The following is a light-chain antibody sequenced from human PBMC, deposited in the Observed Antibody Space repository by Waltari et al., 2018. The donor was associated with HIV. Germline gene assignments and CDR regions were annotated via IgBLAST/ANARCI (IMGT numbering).Light chain of an antibody. CDR2: AAS. CDR1: QSISNY. CDR3: QQTYSSPPT. V-gene: IGKV1-39*01. Sequence: DIQMTQSASSLSASVEDRVTITCRASQSISNYLNWYQQKPGKAPKLLIYAASSLQTGVPSRFSGSGSGTDFTLTISSVQPEDFATYYCQQTYSSPPTFGGGTKVDIK. J-gene: IGKJ4*01.